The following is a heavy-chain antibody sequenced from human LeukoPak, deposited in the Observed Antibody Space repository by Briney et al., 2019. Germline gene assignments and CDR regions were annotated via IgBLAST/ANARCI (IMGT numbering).Heavy chain of an antibody. V-gene: IGHV4-38-2*01. Sequence: SETLSLTCAVSGYSISTGYYWGWIRQPPGKGLEWIGEINHSGSTNYNPSLKSRVTISVDTSKNQFSLKLSSVTAADTAVYYCARVRDGDYIDYWGQGTLVTVSS. CDR1: GYSISTGYY. CDR3: ARVRDGDYIDY. CDR2: INHSGST. J-gene: IGHJ4*02. D-gene: IGHD4-17*01.